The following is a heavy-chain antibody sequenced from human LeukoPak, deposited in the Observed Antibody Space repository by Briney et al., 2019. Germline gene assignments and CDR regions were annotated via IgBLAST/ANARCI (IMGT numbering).Heavy chain of an antibody. Sequence: SETLSLTCTVSGGSISSGGYYWSWIRQPPGKGLEWIGYIYHSGSTYYNPSLKSRVTISVDTSKNQFSLKLSSVTAADTAVYYCARDSPGVIHFDYWGQGTLVTVSS. J-gene: IGHJ4*02. CDR2: IYHSGST. D-gene: IGHD3-16*02. V-gene: IGHV4-30-2*05. CDR3: ARDSPGVIHFDY. CDR1: GGSISSGGYY.